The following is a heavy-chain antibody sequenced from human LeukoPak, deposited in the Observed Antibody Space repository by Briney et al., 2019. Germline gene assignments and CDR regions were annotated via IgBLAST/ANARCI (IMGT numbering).Heavy chain of an antibody. CDR3: ARDQPLLDYYDSSGGMVD. J-gene: IGHJ4*02. V-gene: IGHV1-69*05. CDR2: IIPIFGTA. CDR1: GGTFSSYA. D-gene: IGHD3-22*01. Sequence: SVKVSCKASGGTFSSYAISWVRQAPGQGLEWMGGIIPIFGTANYAQKFQGRVTITTDESTSTAYMELSSLRSEDTAVYYCARDQPLLDYYDSSGGMVDWGQGTLVTASS.